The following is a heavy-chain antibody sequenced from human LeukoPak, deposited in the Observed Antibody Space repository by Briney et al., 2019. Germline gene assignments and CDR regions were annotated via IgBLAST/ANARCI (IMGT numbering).Heavy chain of an antibody. D-gene: IGHD2-15*01. CDR3: ARDRGYCSGGSCYWWFDP. Sequence: PGGSLRLSCAASGFTFDDYGMSWVRQAPGKGREWVSGINWNGGSTGYADSVKGRFTISRDNAKNSLYLQMNSLRAEDTALYHCARDRGYCSGGSCYWWFDPWGQGTLVTVSS. J-gene: IGHJ5*02. V-gene: IGHV3-20*01. CDR2: INWNGGST. CDR1: GFTFDDYG.